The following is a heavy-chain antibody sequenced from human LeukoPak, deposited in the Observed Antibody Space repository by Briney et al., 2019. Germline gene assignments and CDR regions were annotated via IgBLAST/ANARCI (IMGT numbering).Heavy chain of an antibody. CDR1: GYSSTSYW. J-gene: IGHJ4*02. CDR3: ARGGVDHRCFDF. V-gene: IGHV5-51*01. CDR2: IYPADSDV. D-gene: IGHD3-16*01. Sequence: GESLKISCKTSGYSSTSYWIGWVRQMPGKGLEWMGIIYPADSDVRYSPSFRGQVTISADKSISTAYLQWSSLEASDTAVYYCARGGVDHRCFDFWGQGSLVSVSS.